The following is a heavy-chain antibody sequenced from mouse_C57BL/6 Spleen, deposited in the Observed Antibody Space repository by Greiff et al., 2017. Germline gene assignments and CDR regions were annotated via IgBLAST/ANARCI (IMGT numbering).Heavy chain of an antibody. D-gene: IGHD5-1*01. CDR2: IDPSDSET. V-gene: IGHV1-52*01. CDR3: ARGEYGCYAMDY. Sequence: QVQLQQPGAELVRPGSSVKLSCKASGYTFTSYWMHWVKQRPIQGLEWIGNIDPSDSETHYNQKFKDKATLTVAKSSSTAYMQLSSLTSEDSAVYYCARGEYGCYAMDYWGQGTSVTVSS. CDR1: GYTFTSYW. J-gene: IGHJ4*01.